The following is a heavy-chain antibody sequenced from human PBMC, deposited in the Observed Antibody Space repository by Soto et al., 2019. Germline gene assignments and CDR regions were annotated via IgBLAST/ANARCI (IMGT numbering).Heavy chain of an antibody. CDR3: AKEGGVGYGSSWGDF. CDR1: GVSFXSYG. CDR2: IWHDGRYE. D-gene: IGHD6-13*01. V-gene: IGHV3-33*06. J-gene: IGHJ4*02. Sequence: QVQVVESGGGVVQPGRSLRLSCVVSGVSFXSYGMHWVRQAPGKGIEWVASIWHDGRYEFHADAVKGRFAISRDNSKNSLYLQMNSLRGEDTAMYYCAKEGGVGYGSSWGDFWGQGTLVTVSS.